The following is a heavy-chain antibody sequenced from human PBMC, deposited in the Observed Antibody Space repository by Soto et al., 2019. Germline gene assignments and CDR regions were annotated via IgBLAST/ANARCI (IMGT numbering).Heavy chain of an antibody. Sequence: EVQLVETGGGLTQPRGSLRLSCENSGFTVNSDYMSWVRQAPGKGLEWVSIIYAGGSTYYADSVRGRFTISSDNSRNTLYLQMNSLRVEDTAVYYCARSFDYGYIHHWGQGTLVSVSS. CDR1: GFTVNSDY. V-gene: IGHV3-53*02. CDR2: IYAGGST. CDR3: ARSFDYGYIHH. J-gene: IGHJ4*02. D-gene: IGHD3-10*01.